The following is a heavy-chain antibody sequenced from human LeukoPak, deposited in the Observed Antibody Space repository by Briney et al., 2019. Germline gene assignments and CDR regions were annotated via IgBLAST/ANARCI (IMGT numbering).Heavy chain of an antibody. CDR1: GFTFSRFN. Sequence: GESLRLSCAASGFTFSRFNMNWVRQAPGKGLEWVSYISSSSSTIYYADSVKGRFTISRDNAKNSLYLQMNSLRDEDTALYYCARDLRGDYWGQGTPVTVSS. CDR3: ARDLRGDY. V-gene: IGHV3-48*02. J-gene: IGHJ4*02. CDR2: ISSSSSTI.